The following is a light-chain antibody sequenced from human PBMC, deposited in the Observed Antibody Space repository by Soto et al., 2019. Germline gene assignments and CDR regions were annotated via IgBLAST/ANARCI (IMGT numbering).Light chain of an antibody. CDR1: QDISNY. V-gene: IGKV1-33*01. J-gene: IGKJ5*01. Sequence: DIRMTQSPSSLSASVGDRVTITCQASQDISNYLGWYQHKPGKAPKLLIYDASDTEKGVPGRFSGSGSGTDFTLTIISLQPEDFATYYCQQYDSLPITFGPGTRL. CDR3: QQYDSLPIT. CDR2: DAS.